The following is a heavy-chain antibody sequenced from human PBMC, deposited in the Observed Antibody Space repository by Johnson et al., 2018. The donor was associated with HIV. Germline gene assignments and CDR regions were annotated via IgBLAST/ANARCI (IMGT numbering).Heavy chain of an antibody. Sequence: EQLVESGGGLVQPGGSLRLSCAASGFTFSSYWMSWVRQAPGKGLEWVANIKQDGSEKYYVDSVKGRFTISRDNSRNMLYLQMNSLRPEDTAVYYCARDGRDLVTRGGFDVWGPGTVVTVSS. CDR3: ARDGRDLVTRGGFDV. CDR2: IKQDGSEK. CDR1: GFTFSSYW. V-gene: IGHV3-7*01. J-gene: IGHJ3*01. D-gene: IGHD5-18*01.